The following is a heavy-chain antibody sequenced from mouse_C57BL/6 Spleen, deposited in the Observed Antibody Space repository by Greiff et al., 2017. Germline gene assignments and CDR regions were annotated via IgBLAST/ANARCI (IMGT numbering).Heavy chain of an antibody. Sequence: LVESVAELVRPGASVKLSCTASGFNIKNTYMHWVKQRPEQGLEWIGRIDPANGNTKYAPKFQGKATITADTSSNTAYLQLSSLTSEDTAIYYCARPTVPDYYAMDYWGQGTSVTVSS. D-gene: IGHD1-1*01. CDR3: ARPTVPDYYAMDY. CDR2: IDPANGNT. V-gene: IGHV14-3*01. J-gene: IGHJ4*01. CDR1: GFNIKNTY.